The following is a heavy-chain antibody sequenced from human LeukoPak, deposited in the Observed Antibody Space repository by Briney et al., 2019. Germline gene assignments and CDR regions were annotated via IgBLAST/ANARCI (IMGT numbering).Heavy chain of an antibody. CDR3: AKDLSDLRYFDWLLGHFDY. J-gene: IGHJ4*02. D-gene: IGHD3-9*01. CDR1: GFTFSSYG. V-gene: IGHV3-30*18. CDR2: ISYDGSNK. Sequence: SGRSLRLSCAASGFTFSSYGMHWVRQAPGKGLEWVAVISYDGSNKYYADSVKGRFIISRDNSKNTLYLQMNSLRAEDTAVYYCAKDLSDLRYFDWLLGHFDYWGQGTLVTVSS.